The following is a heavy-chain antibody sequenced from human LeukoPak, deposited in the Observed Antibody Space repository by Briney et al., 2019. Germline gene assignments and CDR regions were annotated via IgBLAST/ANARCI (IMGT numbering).Heavy chain of an antibody. CDR2: ISGDGGST. Sequence: PGGSLRLSYGASGFTFDDYAMHWVRQAPGKGLEWVSLISGDGGSTYYADSVKGRLTISRDNSKNSLYLQMNSLRTEDTALYYCAKSNYYDSSGYYASWGKGTLVTVST. V-gene: IGHV3-43*02. CDR3: AKSNYYDSSGYYAS. CDR1: GFTFDDYA. D-gene: IGHD3-22*01. J-gene: IGHJ4*02.